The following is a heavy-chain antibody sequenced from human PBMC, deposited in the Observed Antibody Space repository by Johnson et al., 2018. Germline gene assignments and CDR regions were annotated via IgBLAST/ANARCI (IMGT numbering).Heavy chain of an antibody. Sequence: VQLVESGGGVVQPGGSLRLSCAASGFTSTDYGRHGVRQAPGKGLQWVAVIWNDGSNKYYEDSVRGRFIVSRDNSKNTVFLHINLLRGEDTALYYCAREYSGSYFPILGYWGQGTPVTVSS. V-gene: IGHV3-33*01. D-gene: IGHD1-26*01. CDR1: GFTSTDYG. CDR3: AREYSGSYFPILGY. CDR2: IWNDGSNK. J-gene: IGHJ4*02.